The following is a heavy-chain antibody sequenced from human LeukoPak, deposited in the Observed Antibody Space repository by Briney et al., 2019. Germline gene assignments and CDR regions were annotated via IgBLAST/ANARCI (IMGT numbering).Heavy chain of an antibody. CDR3: ARDKTAYDSSGFEYFQH. J-gene: IGHJ1*01. D-gene: IGHD3-22*01. V-gene: IGHV1-46*01. Sequence: ASVKVSCKASGYTFTSYYMHWVRQAPGQGLEWMGIINPSGGSTSYAQKFQGRVTVTRDTSTSTVFMELSSLRSEDTAVYYCARDKTAYDSSGFEYFQHWGQGTLVTVSS. CDR1: GYTFTSYY. CDR2: INPSGGST.